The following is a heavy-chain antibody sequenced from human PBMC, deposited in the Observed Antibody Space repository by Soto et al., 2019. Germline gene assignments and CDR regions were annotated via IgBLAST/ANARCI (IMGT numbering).Heavy chain of an antibody. J-gene: IGHJ4*02. CDR2: IKTDGSET. V-gene: IGHV3-7*03. CDR3: TSDRYPRFYHGSGSYPCY. D-gene: IGHD3-10*01. CDR1: GFTFSRFW. Sequence: GGSLRLSCAASGFTFSRFWMSWVRPAPGKGLEWVANIKTDGSETHYVDSVKGRFTISRDNPKTSLFLQMNSLRVEDTAVYFCTSDRYPRFYHGSGSYPCYWGQGTPVTVSS.